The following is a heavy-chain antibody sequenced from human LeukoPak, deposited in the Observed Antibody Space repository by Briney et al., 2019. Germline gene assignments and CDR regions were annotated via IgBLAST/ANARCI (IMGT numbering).Heavy chain of an antibody. CDR2: INIDGNTT. CDR1: GFTFSTYW. CDR3: ARSSLDY. V-gene: IGHV3-74*01. J-gene: IGHJ4*02. Sequence: GGSLRLSCAASGFTFSTYWMHWVRQAPGKGLVWVSHINIDGNTTTYADSVKGRFTISRDNAKNTLYLQLNSLRAEDTAMYYCARSSLDYWGQGTLATVSS.